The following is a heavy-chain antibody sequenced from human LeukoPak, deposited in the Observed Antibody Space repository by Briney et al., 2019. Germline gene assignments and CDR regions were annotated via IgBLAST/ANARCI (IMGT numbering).Heavy chain of an antibody. V-gene: IGHV4-4*07. Sequence: LRLSCAASGFTFDDYAMHWVRQAPGKGLEWIGRIYTSGSTNYNPSLKSRVTMSVDTSKNQFSLKLSSVTAADTAVYYCAREPPGYCSGGSCYYFDYWGQGTLVTVSS. CDR3: AREPPGYCSGGSCYYFDY. D-gene: IGHD2-15*01. CDR2: IYTSGST. CDR1: GFTFDDYA. J-gene: IGHJ4*02.